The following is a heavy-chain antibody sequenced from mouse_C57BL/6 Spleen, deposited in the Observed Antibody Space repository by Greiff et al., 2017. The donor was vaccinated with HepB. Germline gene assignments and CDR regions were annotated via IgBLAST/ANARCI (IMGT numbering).Heavy chain of an antibody. D-gene: IGHD2-3*01. CDR3: ARSIDDGYYNAMDY. Sequence: QVQLQQPGAELVKPGASVKLSCKASGYTFTSYWMHWVKQSPGQGLEWIGMIHPHSGSTNYNEKFKSKATLTVDKSSSTAYMKLSSLTSEDSAVYYCARSIDDGYYNAMDYWGQGTSVTVSS. V-gene: IGHV1-64*01. CDR1: GYTFTSYW. J-gene: IGHJ4*01. CDR2: IHPHSGST.